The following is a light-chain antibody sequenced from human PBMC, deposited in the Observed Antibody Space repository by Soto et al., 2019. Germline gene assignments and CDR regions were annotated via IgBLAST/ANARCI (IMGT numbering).Light chain of an antibody. Sequence: QSALTQPPSASGSPGQSVAISCTGTSSDVGGYNYVSWYQQHPGKAPKLMIYEVNKRPSGVPDRFSGSKSGNTASLTVSGLQAEDEADYYCSSYTSSSTLEIGGGTKLTVL. J-gene: IGLJ2*01. CDR1: SSDVGGYNY. CDR2: EVN. V-gene: IGLV2-8*01. CDR3: SSYTSSSTLE.